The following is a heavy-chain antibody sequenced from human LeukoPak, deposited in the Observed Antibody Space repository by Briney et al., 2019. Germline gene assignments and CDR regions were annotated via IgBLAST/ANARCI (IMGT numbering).Heavy chain of an antibody. V-gene: IGHV3-49*04. CDR1: GFTFGDYA. J-gene: IGHJ4*02. Sequence: GGSLRLSCTASGFTFGDYAMSWVRQAPGKGLEWVGFIRSKAYGGTTEYAASVKGRFTISRDDSKSIAYLQMNSLKTEDTAVYYCTRGGWYRGGAFPFGYWGQGTLVTVSS. CDR2: IRSKAYGGTT. CDR3: TRGGWYRGGAFPFGY. D-gene: IGHD6-19*01.